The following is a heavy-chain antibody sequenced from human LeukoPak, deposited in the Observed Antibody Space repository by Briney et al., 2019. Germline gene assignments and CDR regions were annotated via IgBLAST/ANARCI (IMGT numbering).Heavy chain of an antibody. CDR3: ARGLRITMVRGGSYLVY. Sequence: ASVKVSCKASGYTFTSYDINWVRQATGQGLEWMGWMNPNSGNTGSAQKFQGRVTMTRNTSISTAYMELSSLRSEDTAVYYCARGLRITMVRGGSYLVYWGQGTLVTVSS. CDR2: MNPNSGNT. D-gene: IGHD3-10*01. CDR1: GYTFTSYD. V-gene: IGHV1-8*01. J-gene: IGHJ4*02.